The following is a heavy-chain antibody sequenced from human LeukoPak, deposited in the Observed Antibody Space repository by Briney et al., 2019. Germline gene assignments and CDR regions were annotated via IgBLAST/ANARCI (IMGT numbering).Heavy chain of an antibody. CDR1: GGTFSIYA. CDR3: ARDHCSGGSCPLDY. D-gene: IGHD2-15*01. CDR2: IIPIFGTA. J-gene: IGHJ4*02. V-gene: IGHV1-69*13. Sequence: SVKVSCTASGGTFSIYAISWVRQAPGQGLEWMGGIIPIFGTANYAQKFQGRVTITADESTSTAYMELSSLRSEDTAVYYCARDHCSGGSCPLDYWGQGTLVTVSS.